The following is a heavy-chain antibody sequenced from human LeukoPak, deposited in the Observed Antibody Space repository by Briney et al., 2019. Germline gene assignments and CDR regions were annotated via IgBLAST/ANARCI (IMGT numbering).Heavy chain of an antibody. D-gene: IGHD5-12*01. Sequence: SETLSLTCTVSGDSISSYYWTWIRQPPGKGLEWIGYIYYSGSTNYNPSLKSRVTISVDTSKNQFSLKLNSVTAADTAVYYCARVSGYDWESFYDYWGQGTLVTVSS. V-gene: IGHV4-59*01. CDR3: ARVSGYDWESFYDY. CDR1: GDSISSYY. J-gene: IGHJ4*02. CDR2: IYYSGST.